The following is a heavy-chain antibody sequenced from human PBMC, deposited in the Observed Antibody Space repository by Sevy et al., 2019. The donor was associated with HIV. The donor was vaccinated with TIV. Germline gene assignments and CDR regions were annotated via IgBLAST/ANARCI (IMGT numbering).Heavy chain of an antibody. Sequence: GKSLKISCKGSGYSFTTYWIGWVRQMTGKGLQWMGIIYPGHSDIRDSPSFQGQVTISADKSFSTAYLQWSSLKASDTAMYYCARPMTTVKNDYYYYGMDVWGQGTTVTVSS. V-gene: IGHV5-51*01. CDR3: ARPMTTVKNDYYYYGMDV. CDR1: GYSFTTYW. D-gene: IGHD4-17*01. J-gene: IGHJ6*02. CDR2: IYPGHSDI.